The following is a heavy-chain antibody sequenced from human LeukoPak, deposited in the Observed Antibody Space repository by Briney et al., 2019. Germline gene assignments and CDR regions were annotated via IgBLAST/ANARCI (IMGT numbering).Heavy chain of an antibody. V-gene: IGHV4-61*02. CDR1: GGSISSGSYY. Sequence: SETLSLTCTVSGGSISSGSYYRSWIRQPAGKGLEWIGRIYTSGSTNYNPSLKSRVTISVDTSKNQFSLKLSSVTAADTAVYYCARVDGYYDSSGNRYNWFDPWGQGTLVTVSS. J-gene: IGHJ5*02. CDR3: ARVDGYYDSSGNRYNWFDP. D-gene: IGHD3-22*01. CDR2: IYTSGST.